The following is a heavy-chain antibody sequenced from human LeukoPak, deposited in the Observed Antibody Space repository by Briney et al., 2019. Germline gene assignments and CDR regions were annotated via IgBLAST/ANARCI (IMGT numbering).Heavy chain of an antibody. CDR1: GGTFISYA. CDR2: IIPIFGTA. V-gene: IGHV1-69*13. CDR3: AKWCSSTSCYNYYYYGMDV. Sequence: SVKVSCKASGGTFISYAISWVRQAPGQGLEWMGGIIPIFGTANYAQKFQGRVTITADESTSTAYMELSSLRAEDTAVYYCAKWCSSTSCYNYYYYGMDVWGQGTTVTVSS. J-gene: IGHJ6*02. D-gene: IGHD2-2*01.